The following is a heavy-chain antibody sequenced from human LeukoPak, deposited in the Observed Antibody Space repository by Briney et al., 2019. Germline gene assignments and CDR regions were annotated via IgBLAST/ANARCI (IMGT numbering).Heavy chain of an antibody. D-gene: IGHD2/OR15-2a*01. CDR2: IYYTGST. V-gene: IGHV4-59*08. Sequence: SGTLSLTCTVSGGSINNYYWSWVRQPPGAGLEWLAYIYYTGSTNYNPSLKTRLTISVDTSKNQFSLRLNSVTAADTAVYYCARFSQYYDSPTHYLDYWGQGILVTVSS. J-gene: IGHJ4*02. CDR3: ARFSQYYDSPTHYLDY. CDR1: GGSINNYY.